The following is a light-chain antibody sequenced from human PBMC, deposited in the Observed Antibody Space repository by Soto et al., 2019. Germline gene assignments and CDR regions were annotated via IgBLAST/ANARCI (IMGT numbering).Light chain of an antibody. CDR1: QSVTSTC. CDR2: DAF. V-gene: IGKV3-20*01. Sequence: EIVLTQSPGTLSLSPGEKATLSCRASQSVTSTCLAWYQQKYGQAPRLLIYDAFRRATGIPDRFSGSGSGTDFTLTISRLEPEDFAVYYCQEYGSSRTFGQGTKV. CDR3: QEYGSSRT. J-gene: IGKJ1*01.